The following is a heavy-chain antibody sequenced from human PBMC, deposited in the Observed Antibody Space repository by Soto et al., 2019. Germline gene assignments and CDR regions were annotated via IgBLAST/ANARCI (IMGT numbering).Heavy chain of an antibody. Sequence: QVQLVQSGAEVKKPGASVKVSCKASVYTFTSYDINWVRQATGQGLEWMGWMNPNSGNTGYAQKFQGRVTMTSNNTIRTAYMELSSLRSAETAVYYCAREVTALGNDYWGQGTLVTVSS. J-gene: IGHJ4*02. CDR3: AREVTALGNDY. CDR1: VYTFTSYD. CDR2: MNPNSGNT. D-gene: IGHD4-4*01. V-gene: IGHV1-8*01.